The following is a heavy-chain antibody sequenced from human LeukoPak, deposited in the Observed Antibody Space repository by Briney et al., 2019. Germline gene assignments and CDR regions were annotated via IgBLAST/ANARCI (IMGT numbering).Heavy chain of an antibody. V-gene: IGHV3-53*01. CDR2: IYRGGST. J-gene: IGHJ4*02. D-gene: IGHD6-13*01. CDR1: GFTVSSNY. Sequence: GGSLRLSCAASGFTVSSNYMSWVHQAPGKGLEWVSVIYRGGSTYYADSVKGRFTISRDNSKNTLYLQMNSLRAEDTAVYYCARVRYSSSWLDYWGQGTLVTVSS. CDR3: ARVRYSSSWLDY.